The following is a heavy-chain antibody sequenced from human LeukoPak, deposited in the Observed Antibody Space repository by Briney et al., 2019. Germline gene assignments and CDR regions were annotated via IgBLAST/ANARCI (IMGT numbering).Heavy chain of an antibody. CDR3: ARRMVRGVIIGWFDP. D-gene: IGHD3-10*01. Sequence: PSETLSLTCTVSGYSISSGYYWGWIRQPPGKGLEWIGSIYHSGSTYYNPSLKSRVTISVDTSKNQFSLKLSSVTAADTAVYYCARRMVRGVIIGWFDPWGQGTLVTVSS. V-gene: IGHV4-38-2*02. CDR1: GYSISSGYY. J-gene: IGHJ5*02. CDR2: IYHSGST.